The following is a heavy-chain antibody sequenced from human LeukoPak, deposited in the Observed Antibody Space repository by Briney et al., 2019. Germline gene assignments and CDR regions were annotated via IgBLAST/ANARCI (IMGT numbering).Heavy chain of an antibody. J-gene: IGHJ4*02. CDR1: GYTFTSYG. CDR2: INPSGGST. CDR3: ARGVVGANRHFDY. Sequence: GASVKVSCKASGYTFTSYGISWVRQAPGQGLEWMGIINPSGGSTTYAQKFQGRVTMTRDMSTGTVYMEVSSLRSEDTAVYYCARGVVGANRHFDYWGQGTLVTVSS. V-gene: IGHV1-46*01. D-gene: IGHD1-26*01.